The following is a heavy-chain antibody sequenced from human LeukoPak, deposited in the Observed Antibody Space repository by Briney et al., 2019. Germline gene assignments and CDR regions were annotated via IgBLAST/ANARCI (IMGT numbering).Heavy chain of an antibody. CDR3: AVTTGAEYFQH. Sequence: SVKVSCKASGGTFSSYAISWVRQAPGQGLEWMGGIIPIFGTANYAQKFQGRVTITADESTSTAYMELSSPRSEDTAVYYCAVTTGAEYFQHWGQGTLVTVSS. J-gene: IGHJ1*01. V-gene: IGHV1-69*01. D-gene: IGHD1-14*01. CDR2: IIPIFGTA. CDR1: GGTFSSYA.